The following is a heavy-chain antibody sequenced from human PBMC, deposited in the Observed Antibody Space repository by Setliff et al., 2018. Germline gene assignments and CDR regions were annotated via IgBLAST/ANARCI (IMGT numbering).Heavy chain of an antibody. Sequence: SETLSLTCNVPGASISSGSHYWSWIRQSAGEKPTWIGHVYSTGSTNYNPSFESRASISVDKSNNQFSLKMTSVTAADTAMYYCVRDRYGRNSDGSGVYNWFDSWGQGILVTVSS. V-gene: IGHV4-61*09. CDR1: GASISSGSHY. CDR2: VYSTGST. D-gene: IGHD2-15*01. J-gene: IGHJ5*01. CDR3: VRDRYGRNSDGSGVYNWFDS.